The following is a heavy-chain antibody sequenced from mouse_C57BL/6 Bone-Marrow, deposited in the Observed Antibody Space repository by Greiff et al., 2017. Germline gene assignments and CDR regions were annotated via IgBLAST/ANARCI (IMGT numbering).Heavy chain of an antibody. CDR2: LWSGGIT. D-gene: IGHD1-1*01. V-gene: IGHV2-2*01. J-gene: IGHJ1*03. CDR1: GFSLTSYG. Sequence: QVQLKHSGPGLVQPSQSLSITCPVSGFSLTSYGVHWVRQSPGRGLEWLGVLWSGGITVYTAAFISRLRLRQAHSKPPVFFNMNSLQADDTAIYDCARNSRAFITTRYFDVWGTGTTVTVAA. CDR3: ARNSRAFITTRYFDV.